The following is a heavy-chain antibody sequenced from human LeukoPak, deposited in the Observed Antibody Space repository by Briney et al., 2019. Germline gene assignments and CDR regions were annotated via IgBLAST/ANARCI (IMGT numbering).Heavy chain of an antibody. CDR3: ARLAHHGGNSECRLDY. V-gene: IGHV4-59*08. CDR1: GGSITSNE. J-gene: IGHJ4*02. Sequence: SQTLSLTRAVSGGSITSNEWSWIGQPRAKGLDWSGYIHYSGSTNYNPSLKSRVTTSVDPSKNQVSLKLGYVTAAHTDVYYCARLAHHGGNSECRLDYWGQGTLVAVSS. CDR2: IHYSGST. D-gene: IGHD4-23*01.